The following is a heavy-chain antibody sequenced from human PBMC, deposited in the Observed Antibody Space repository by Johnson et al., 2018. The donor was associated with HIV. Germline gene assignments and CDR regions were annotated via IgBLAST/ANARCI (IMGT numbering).Heavy chain of an antibody. CDR3: ASGDYVAAFDI. J-gene: IGHJ3*02. CDR2: IYSGGNT. CDR1: GFTVSSNY. V-gene: IGHV3-66*01. D-gene: IGHD4-17*01. Sequence: VQLVESGGGLVQPGGSLRLSCAASGFTVSSNYMSWVRQAPGKGLEWVSIIYSGGNTYYADSVKGRFTISRDNSKNTLYLQMNSLRAEDTAVYYCASGDYVAAFDIWGQGTMVTVSS.